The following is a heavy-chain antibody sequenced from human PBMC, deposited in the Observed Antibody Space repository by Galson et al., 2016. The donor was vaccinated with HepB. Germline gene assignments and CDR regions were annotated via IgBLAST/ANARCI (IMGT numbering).Heavy chain of an antibody. V-gene: IGHV1-69*13. CDR2: INPMYGTT. Sequence: SVKVSCKASGDTFTKYVINWVRQAPGQGLEWMGGINPMYGTTDYAQKFQGKVTFTADESTITVYMELPSLRSEDTAVYYCVRGTRNINAWPRSNWFDPWGQGTLVTVSS. CDR1: GDTFTKYV. J-gene: IGHJ5*02. D-gene: IGHD2-2*01. CDR3: VRGTRNINAWPRSNWFDP.